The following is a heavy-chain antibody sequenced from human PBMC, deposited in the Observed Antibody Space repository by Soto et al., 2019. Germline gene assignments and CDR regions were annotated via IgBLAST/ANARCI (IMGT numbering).Heavy chain of an antibody. CDR1: GFPFSSYG. D-gene: IGHD2-21*02. CDR3: AKVAQGDPLISDYGMDV. Sequence: GGSLRLSCAASGFPFSSYGMHWVRQAPGKGLEWVAVISYDGSNKYYANSVKGRFTGSRDNSKNTVYLQMNSLRAEDTAVYYCAKVAQGDPLISDYGMDVWGQGTTVTVSS. V-gene: IGHV3-30*18. CDR2: ISYDGSNK. J-gene: IGHJ6*02.